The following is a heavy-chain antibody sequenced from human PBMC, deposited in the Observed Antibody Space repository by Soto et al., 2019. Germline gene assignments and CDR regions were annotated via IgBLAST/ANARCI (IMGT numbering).Heavy chain of an antibody. J-gene: IGHJ4*02. Sequence: SVKVSCKASGGTFNKYVINWVRQAPGQGLEWMAGIIPIFGTPNYAQKFQGRVTITADKSTSTAYMELNSLRSEDTAVYYCAGRCDGTNCLAHFDYWGQGTLVTVSS. D-gene: IGHD2-2*01. CDR3: AGRCDGTNCLAHFDY. V-gene: IGHV1-69*06. CDR2: IIPIFGTP. CDR1: GGTFNKYV.